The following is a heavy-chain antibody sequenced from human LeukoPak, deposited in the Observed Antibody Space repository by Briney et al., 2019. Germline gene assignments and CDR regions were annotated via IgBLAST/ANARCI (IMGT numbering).Heavy chain of an antibody. Sequence: PSETLSLTCTVSGGSISSYYWSWVRQPPGKGLEWIGYIYYSGSTNYNPSLKSRGTISVDTSKNQFSLKLSSVTAADTAVYYCARVTNPRPFAFDIWGQGTMVTVSS. D-gene: IGHD1/OR15-1a*01. CDR1: GGSISSYY. V-gene: IGHV4-59*01. CDR3: ARVTNPRPFAFDI. CDR2: IYYSGST. J-gene: IGHJ3*02.